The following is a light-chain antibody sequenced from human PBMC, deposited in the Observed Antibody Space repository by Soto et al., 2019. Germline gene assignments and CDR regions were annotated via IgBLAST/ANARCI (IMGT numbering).Light chain of an antibody. Sequence: EIVLTQSPGTLSLSPGERATLSCRASQSVSRNYLAWFQKKPGQAPRLLIYDASTRATGIPDKFGGSGSGTDFTLIISRLEPEDFAVYFCQQYFTSPITFGQGTRLEIK. CDR3: QQYFTSPIT. CDR1: QSVSRNY. V-gene: IGKV3-20*01. CDR2: DAS. J-gene: IGKJ5*01.